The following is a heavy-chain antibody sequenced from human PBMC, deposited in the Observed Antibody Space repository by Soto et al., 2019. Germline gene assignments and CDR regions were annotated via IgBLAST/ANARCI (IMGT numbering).Heavy chain of an antibody. J-gene: IGHJ6*02. D-gene: IGHD3-9*01. CDR2: ISYDGSNK. CDR3: AKDSLYYDILTGYETWYYYGMDV. V-gene: IGHV3-30*18. Sequence: HPGGSLRLSCAASGFTFSSYGMHWVRQAPGKGLEWVAVISYDGSNKYYADSVKGRFTISRDNSKNTLYLQMNSLRAEDTAVYYCAKDSLYYDILTGYETWYYYGMDVWGQGTTVTVSS. CDR1: GFTFSSYG.